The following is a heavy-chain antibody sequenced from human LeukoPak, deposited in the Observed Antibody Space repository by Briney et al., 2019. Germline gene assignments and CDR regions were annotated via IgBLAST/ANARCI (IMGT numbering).Heavy chain of an antibody. J-gene: IGHJ5*02. CDR3: AREYYYDSSGYPNWFDP. V-gene: IGHV3-21*01. CDR1: GFTFSSYS. CDR2: ISSSSSYI. D-gene: IGHD3-22*01. Sequence: GSLRLSCAASGFTFSSYSMNWVRQAPGKGLEWVSSISSSSSYIYYADSVKGRFTISRDNAKSSLYLQMNSLRAEDTAVYYCAREYYYDSSGYPNWFDPWGQGTLVTVSS.